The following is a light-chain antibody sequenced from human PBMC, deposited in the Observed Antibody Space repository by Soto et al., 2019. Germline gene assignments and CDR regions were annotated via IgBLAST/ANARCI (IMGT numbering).Light chain of an antibody. CDR1: QRITSW. CDR3: QHYDSYSGT. Sequence: DIQMTQSPSTLSASVGDRVTVTCRASQRITSWLAWYQQKPGKAPKLLIYRASTLEGGVPSRFSGSGSGTEFTLTISSLHPDDFSTYSGQHYDSYSGTFGHGAKVDIK. V-gene: IGKV1-5*03. CDR2: RAS. J-gene: IGKJ3*01.